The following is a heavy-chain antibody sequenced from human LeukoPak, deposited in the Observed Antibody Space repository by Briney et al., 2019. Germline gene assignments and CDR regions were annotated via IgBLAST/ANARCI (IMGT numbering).Heavy chain of an antibody. CDR2: IKQDGSEK. CDR1: GFTFSSYW. V-gene: IGHV3-7*03. Sequence: GGSLRLSCAASGFTFSSYWMSWVRQAPGKGLEWVANIKQDGSEKYYVDSVKGRFTISRDNAKNSLYLQMNSLRAEDTAVYYCARVGCSGGSCYLGYYYYGMDVWGQGTTVTVSS. D-gene: IGHD2-15*01. J-gene: IGHJ6*02. CDR3: ARVGCSGGSCYLGYYYYGMDV.